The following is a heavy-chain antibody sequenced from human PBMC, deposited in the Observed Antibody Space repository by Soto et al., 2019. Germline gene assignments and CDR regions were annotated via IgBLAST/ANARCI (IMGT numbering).Heavy chain of an antibody. V-gene: IGHV1-69*12. CDR1: GGTFSSYA. J-gene: IGHJ6*02. CDR3: ASQLTAGYYYYGMDV. D-gene: IGHD7-27*01. Sequence: QVQLVQSGAEMKKPGSSVKVSCKASGGTFSSYAISWVRQAPGQGLEWMGGIIPIFGTADYAQKFQGRVTNTADEATSTAYMELSSLRSEDTAVYYCASQLTAGYYYYGMDVWGQGTTVTVSS. CDR2: IIPIFGTA.